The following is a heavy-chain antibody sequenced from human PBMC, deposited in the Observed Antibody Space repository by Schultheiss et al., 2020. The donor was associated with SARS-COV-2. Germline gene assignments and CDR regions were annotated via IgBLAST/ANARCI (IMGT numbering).Heavy chain of an antibody. V-gene: IGHV4-61*01. D-gene: IGHD2-15*01. Sequence: SETLSLTCAVSGDSVNSDSYCWTWVRQPPGKGLEWIGYIYSRGSTNYNPSLKSRVTISVDTSRNQFSLKLNSVTAADTAVYFCAREPRYCSGGSCYSGGWFDPWGQGTLVTVSS. CDR3: AREPRYCSGGSCYSGGWFDP. CDR2: IYSRGST. CDR1: GDSVNSDSYC. J-gene: IGHJ5*02.